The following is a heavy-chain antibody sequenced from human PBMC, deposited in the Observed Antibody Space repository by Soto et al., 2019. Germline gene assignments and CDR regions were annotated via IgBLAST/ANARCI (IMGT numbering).Heavy chain of an antibody. CDR3: STDRWVRHSGYDWHLDY. V-gene: IGHV3-48*03. Sequence: GGSMRIPCSASVFSSSSYEMNWGRQAPGKGVEGVSYINSGGTNIYYADSVKGRFTISRNNAKNSGGLQMNSLRAEDTAVYYCSTDRWVRHSGYDWHLDYLGQEKLGTGSS. CDR2: INSGGTNI. CDR1: VFSSSSYE. J-gene: IGHJ4*02. D-gene: IGHD5-12*01.